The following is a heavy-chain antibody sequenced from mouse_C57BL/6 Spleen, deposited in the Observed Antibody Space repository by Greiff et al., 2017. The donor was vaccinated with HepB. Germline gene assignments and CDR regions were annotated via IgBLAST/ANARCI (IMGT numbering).Heavy chain of an antibody. CDR3: ARHRGYDYPFAY. D-gene: IGHD2-4*01. J-gene: IGHJ3*01. CDR2: ISGGGGNT. V-gene: IGHV5-9*01. CDR1: GFTFSSYT. Sequence: EVMLVESGGGLVKPGGSLKLSCAASGFTFSSYTMSWVRQTPEKRLEWVATISGGGGNTYYPDSVKGRFTISRDNAKNTLYLQMSSLRSEDTALYYCARHRGYDYPFAYWGQGTLVTVSA.